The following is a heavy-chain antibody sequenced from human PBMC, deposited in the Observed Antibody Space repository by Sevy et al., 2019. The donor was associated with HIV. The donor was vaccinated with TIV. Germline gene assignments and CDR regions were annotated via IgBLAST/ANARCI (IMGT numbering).Heavy chain of an antibody. J-gene: IGHJ4*02. CDR3: ARALHLGELSLNY. D-gene: IGHD3-16*02. CDR2: ISSSRSTI. V-gene: IGHV3-48*01. CDR1: GFTFSSYS. Sequence: GGSQRLSCAASGFTFSSYSMNWVRQAPGKGLEWVSYISSSRSTIYYADSVKGRFTISRDNAKNSLYLQMNSLRAEDTAVYYCARALHLGELSLNYWGQGTLVTVSS.